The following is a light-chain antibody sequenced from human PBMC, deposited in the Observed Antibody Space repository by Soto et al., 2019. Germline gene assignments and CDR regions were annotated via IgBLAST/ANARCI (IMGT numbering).Light chain of an antibody. CDR3: SSYTSSTNYV. Sequence: LTQPASVSGSPGQSLTISCTGTSIAIAPYNYVSWYQQHPGKAPKLIIYEVSYRPSGISNRFSGSKSGNTASLTISGLQAEDEADYYCSSYTSSTNYVFGTGTKVTVL. V-gene: IGLV2-14*01. CDR2: EVS. J-gene: IGLJ1*01. CDR1: SIAIAPYNY.